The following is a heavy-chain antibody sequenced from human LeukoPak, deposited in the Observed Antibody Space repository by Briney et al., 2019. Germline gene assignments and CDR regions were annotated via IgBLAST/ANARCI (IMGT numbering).Heavy chain of an antibody. CDR3: ARLHYDILTGYYGVFDY. Sequence: GGSLRLSCAASGFTFSSYWMSWVRQAPGKGLEWVANIKQDGSEKYYVDSMKGRFTISRDNAKNSLYLQMNSLRAEDTAVYYCARLHYDILTGYYGVFDYWGQGTLVTVSS. J-gene: IGHJ4*02. CDR1: GFTFSSYW. CDR2: IKQDGSEK. D-gene: IGHD3-9*01. V-gene: IGHV3-7*03.